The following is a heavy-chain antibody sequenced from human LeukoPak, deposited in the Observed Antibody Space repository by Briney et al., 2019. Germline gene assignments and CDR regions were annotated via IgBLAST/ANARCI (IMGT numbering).Heavy chain of an antibody. J-gene: IGHJ4*02. CDR2: IYYNGNI. CDR1: GGSISSYY. Sequence: SETLSLTCTVSGGSISSYYWSWIRQPPGKGLEWIGYIYYNGNIDYNPSLKSRVTISIDTSKNQFSLKLSSVTAADTAVYYCARVSGWAYDYFDYWGQGTLVTVSS. CDR3: ARVSGWAYDYFDY. D-gene: IGHD6-19*01. V-gene: IGHV4-59*01.